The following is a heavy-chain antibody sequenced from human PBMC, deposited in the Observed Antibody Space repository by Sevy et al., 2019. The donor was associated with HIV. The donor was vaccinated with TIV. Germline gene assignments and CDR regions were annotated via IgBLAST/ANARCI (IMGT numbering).Heavy chain of an antibody. Sequence: GGSLRLSCAASGFTFSSYSMNWVRQAPGKGLEWVAVISYDGSNKYYADSVKGRFTISRDNSKNTLYLQMNSLRAEDTAVYYCARAPQLWPLCYFDYWGQGTLVTVSS. CDR3: ARAPQLWPLCYFDY. J-gene: IGHJ4*02. D-gene: IGHD5-18*01. CDR1: GFTFSSYS. V-gene: IGHV3-30*03. CDR2: ISYDGSNK.